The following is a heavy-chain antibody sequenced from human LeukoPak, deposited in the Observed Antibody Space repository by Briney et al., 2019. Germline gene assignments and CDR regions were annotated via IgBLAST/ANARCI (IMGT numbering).Heavy chain of an antibody. CDR1: GFTVSSNY. CDR3: ARTPIYYYDSGYYN. D-gene: IGHD3-22*01. CDR2: IYSGGST. V-gene: IGHV3-53*01. Sequence: GGSLRLSCAASGFTVSSNYMSWVRQAPGKGLEWVSIIYSGGSTFYADSVKGRFTISRDNSKNTLYLQMNSLRAEDTAVYYCARTPIYYYDSGYYNWGQGTLVTVSS. J-gene: IGHJ4*02.